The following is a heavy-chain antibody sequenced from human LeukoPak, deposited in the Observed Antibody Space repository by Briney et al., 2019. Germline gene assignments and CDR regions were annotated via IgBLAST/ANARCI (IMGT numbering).Heavy chain of an antibody. CDR2: IKQDGSEE. D-gene: IGHD1-26*01. J-gene: IGHJ3*02. V-gene: IGHV3-7*01. CDR1: GFSFSNYW. CDR3: AREGWGLSVADAFDI. Sequence: PGGSLRLSCAASGFSFSNYWMHWVRQAPGKGLEWVANIKQDGSEEYYVDSVKGRFVISRDNTKNSLYLQMNSLRVEDTAVYYCAREGWGLSVADAFDIWGQGTMVTVSS.